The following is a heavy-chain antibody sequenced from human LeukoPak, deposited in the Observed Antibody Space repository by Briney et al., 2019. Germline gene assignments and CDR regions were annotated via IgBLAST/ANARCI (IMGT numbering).Heavy chain of an antibody. Sequence: GGSLRLSCAASGFTFSSYAMSWVRQAPGKGLEWVSAISGSGGSTYYADSVKGRFTISRDNSKNTLYLQMNSLRAEDTAVYYCAKGYSSGWFRPDAFDIWGQGTMVTVSS. D-gene: IGHD6-19*01. CDR1: GFTFSSYA. CDR3: AKGYSSGWFRPDAFDI. J-gene: IGHJ3*02. CDR2: ISGSGGST. V-gene: IGHV3-23*01.